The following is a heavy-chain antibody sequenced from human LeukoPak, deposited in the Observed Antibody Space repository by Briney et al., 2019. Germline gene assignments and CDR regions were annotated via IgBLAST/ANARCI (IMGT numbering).Heavy chain of an antibody. V-gene: IGHV3-48*02. CDR3: VTGEDSGRPQAIDY. D-gene: IGHD3-10*01. CDR1: GFTFNTYA. Sequence: PGGSLRLSCVASGFTFNTYAMNWVRQAPGKGLEWVTYISSSSSTTYYADSVRGRFPISRDNAKKSLYLQMNSLRDEDTAVYYCVTGEDSGRPQAIDYWGQGTVVTVSS. J-gene: IGHJ4*02. CDR2: ISSSSSTT.